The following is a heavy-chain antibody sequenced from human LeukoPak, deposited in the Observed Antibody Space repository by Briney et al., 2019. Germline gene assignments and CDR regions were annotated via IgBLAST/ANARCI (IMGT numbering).Heavy chain of an antibody. J-gene: IGHJ4*02. V-gene: IGHV4-4*02. D-gene: IGHD3-10*01. CDR1: GVSISSSNW. Sequence: PSETLSLTCAVSGVSISSSNWWSWVRQPPGKGLEWIGEVHHSGGTNYNPSLKSRVTISADRSNNRFSLSLNSVTAADTAVFYCARGEEYGSGTVHFDYWGQGILVTVSS. CDR2: VHHSGGT. CDR3: ARGEEYGSGTVHFDY.